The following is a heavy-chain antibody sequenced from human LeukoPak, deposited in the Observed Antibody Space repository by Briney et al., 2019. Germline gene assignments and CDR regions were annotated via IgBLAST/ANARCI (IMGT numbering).Heavy chain of an antibody. CDR1: GGSISSYY. CDR3: ARRSGLGNVFDY. Sequence: SETLSLTCTVSGGSISSYYWSWIRQPPGKGLEWIGYIYYSGSTNYNPSLKSRVTISVDTSKNQFSLKLSSVTAADTAVYYCARRSGLGNVFDYWGQGTLVTVSS. CDR2: IYYSGST. V-gene: IGHV4-59*01. J-gene: IGHJ4*02. D-gene: IGHD3-3*01.